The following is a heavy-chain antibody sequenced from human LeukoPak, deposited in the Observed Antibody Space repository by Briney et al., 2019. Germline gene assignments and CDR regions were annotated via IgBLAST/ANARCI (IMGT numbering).Heavy chain of an antibody. CDR1: GGSISSSSYY. V-gene: IGHV4-39*07. CDR2: IYYSGST. D-gene: IGHD5/OR15-5a*01. J-gene: IGHJ5*02. CDR3: ASKSRRWFDP. Sequence: SETLSLTCTVSGGSISSSSYYWGWIRQPPGKGLEWIGSIYYSGSTYYNPSLKSRVTISVDTSKNQFSLKLSSVTAADTAVYYCASKSRRWFDPWGQGTLVTVSS.